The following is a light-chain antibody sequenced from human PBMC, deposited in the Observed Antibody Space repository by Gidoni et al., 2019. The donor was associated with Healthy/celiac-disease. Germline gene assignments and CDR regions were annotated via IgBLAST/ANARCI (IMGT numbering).Light chain of an antibody. V-gene: IGLV3-21*02. CDR2: DDS. Sequence: SYVLPQPPPVSLAPGQTARSTCGGNNIGSKSVHWYQQKPGQAPVLVVYDDSDRPSGIPERFSGSNSGNTATLTISRVEAGDKADYYCQVWDSSSDHLVFGGGTKLTVL. J-gene: IGLJ2*01. CDR1: NIGSKS. CDR3: QVWDSSSDHLV.